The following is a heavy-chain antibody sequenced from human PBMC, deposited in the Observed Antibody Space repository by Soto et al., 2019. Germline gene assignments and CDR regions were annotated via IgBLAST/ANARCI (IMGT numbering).Heavy chain of an antibody. CDR2: IIPIFGTA. J-gene: IGHJ6*02. D-gene: IGHD2-15*01. CDR3: ASMYCSGGSCYGESSGMDV. CDR1: GGTFSSYA. Sequence: GASVKVSCKASGGTFSSYAISWVRQAPGQGLEWMGGIIPIFGTANYAQKLQGRVTITADESTSTAYMELSSLRSEDTAVYYCASMYCSGGSCYGESSGMDVWGQGTTVTVSS. V-gene: IGHV1-69*13.